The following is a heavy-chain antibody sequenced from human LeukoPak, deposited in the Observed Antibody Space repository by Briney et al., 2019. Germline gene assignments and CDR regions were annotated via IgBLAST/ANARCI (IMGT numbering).Heavy chain of an antibody. J-gene: IGHJ6*02. V-gene: IGHV3-53*01. CDR3: ARVQRCSGGSCYSHYYYGMDV. CDR2: IYSGGST. Sequence: GGSLRLSCAASGFTVSSNYMSWVRQAPGKGLEWVSVIYSGGSTYYADSVKGRFTISRDNSKNMLYLQMNSLRAEDTAVYYCARVQRCSGGSCYSHYYYGMDVWGQGTTVTVSS. CDR1: GFTVSSNY. D-gene: IGHD2-15*01.